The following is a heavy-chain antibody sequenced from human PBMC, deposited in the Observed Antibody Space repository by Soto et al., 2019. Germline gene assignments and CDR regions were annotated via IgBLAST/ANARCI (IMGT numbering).Heavy chain of an antibody. CDR1: GGSISSSNW. D-gene: IGHD2-21*02. V-gene: IGHV4-4*02. CDR2: IYHSGST. CDR3: ARRRALAYCGGDCRTLDY. J-gene: IGHJ4*01. Sequence: QVQLQESGPGLVKPSGTLSLTCAVSGGSISSSNWWRWVRQPPGKGLEWIGEIYHSGSTNYNPSLKSRVTISVDKSKNQFSLKLSSVTAADTAVYYCARRRALAYCGGDCRTLDYWGHGTLVTVSS.